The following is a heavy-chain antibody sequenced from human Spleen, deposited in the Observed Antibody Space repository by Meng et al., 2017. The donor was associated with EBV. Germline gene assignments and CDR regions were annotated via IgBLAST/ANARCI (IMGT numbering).Heavy chain of an antibody. J-gene: IGHJ4*02. Sequence: VQLVESGGGLVEPGGSLRLSCAASGFIFNNYRMNWVRQAPGKGLVWVSRTNENGRTTDYADAVKGRFTISRDNTKNILYLQMNSLRAEDTAVYFCSRDLAGSDDDWGQGTLVTVSS. CDR1: GFIFNNYR. CDR2: TNENGRTT. V-gene: IGHV3-74*01. D-gene: IGHD6-25*01. CDR3: SRDLAGSDDD.